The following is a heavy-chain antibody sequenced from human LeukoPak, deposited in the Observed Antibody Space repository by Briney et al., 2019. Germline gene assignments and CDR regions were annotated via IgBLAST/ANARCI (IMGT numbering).Heavy chain of an antibody. J-gene: IGHJ5*02. CDR3: ARDVADIVVVVAARGNWFDP. D-gene: IGHD2-15*01. V-gene: IGHV1-2*02. Sequence: ASVKVSCKASGYTFTGYYMHWVRQAPGQGLEWMGWINPNSGGTNYAQKFQGRVTMTRDTSISTAYMGLSRLRSDDTAVYYCARDVADIVVVVAARGNWFDPWGQGTLVTVSS. CDR2: INPNSGGT. CDR1: GYTFTGYY.